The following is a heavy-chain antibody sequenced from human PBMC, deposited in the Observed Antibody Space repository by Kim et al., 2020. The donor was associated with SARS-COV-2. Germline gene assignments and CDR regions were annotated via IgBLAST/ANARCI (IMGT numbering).Heavy chain of an antibody. Sequence: YADSVKGRFTISRDNAKNSLFLQMNSLRPEDTAFYYCAKRSRGDYTPFDYWGQGTLVTVSS. CDR3: AKRSRGDYTPFDY. D-gene: IGHD4-17*01. J-gene: IGHJ4*02. V-gene: IGHV3-9*01.